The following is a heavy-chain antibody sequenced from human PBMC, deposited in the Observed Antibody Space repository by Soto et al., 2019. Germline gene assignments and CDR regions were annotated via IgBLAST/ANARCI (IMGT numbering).Heavy chain of an antibody. CDR3: ARSLKRADAFDI. J-gene: IGHJ3*02. CDR1: GYAFTDYY. CDR2: INPNSGAT. V-gene: IGHV1-2*02. Sequence: ASVKVSCKASGYAFTDYYIHWVRQAPGQGLEWMGWINPNSGATNYAQKFQGRITMTRDTSITTAYMEMSRLRSDDTADTAIYYCARSLKRADAFDIWGRGTMVTVPS.